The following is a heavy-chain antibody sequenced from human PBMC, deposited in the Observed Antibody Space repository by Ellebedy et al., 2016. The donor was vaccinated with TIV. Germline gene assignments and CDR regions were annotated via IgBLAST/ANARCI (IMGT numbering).Heavy chain of an antibody. J-gene: IGHJ6*02. D-gene: IGHD5-12*01. CDR1: GFTFSDYY. Sequence: GGSLRLXXAASGFTFSDYYMSWIRQAPGKGLEWVSYISSSSSYTKYADSVKGRFTISRDNAKNSLYLQMNSLRAEDTAVYYCARVVGWLPYYYGMDVWGQGTTVTVSS. CDR2: ISSSSSYT. V-gene: IGHV3-11*05. CDR3: ARVVGWLPYYYGMDV.